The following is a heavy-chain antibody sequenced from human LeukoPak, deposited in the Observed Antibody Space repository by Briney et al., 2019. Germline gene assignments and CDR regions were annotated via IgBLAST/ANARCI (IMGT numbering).Heavy chain of an antibody. CDR1: GFTFSSYS. CDR2: ISSSSSTI. J-gene: IGHJ4*02. CDR3: AKAGGSSWYGETFYY. Sequence: GGSLRLSCAASGFTFSSYSMNWVRQAPGKGLEWVSYISSSSSTIYYADSVKGRFTISRDNAKNSLYLQMNSLRAEDTAVYYCAKAGGSSWYGETFYYWGQGTLVTVSS. V-gene: IGHV3-48*01. D-gene: IGHD6-13*01.